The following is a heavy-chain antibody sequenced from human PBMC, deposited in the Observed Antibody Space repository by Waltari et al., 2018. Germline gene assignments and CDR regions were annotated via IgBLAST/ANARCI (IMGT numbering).Heavy chain of an antibody. CDR2: STNKATSYTT. CDR3: VRGKKGFDY. CDR1: GFTFSAHY. V-gene: IGHV3-72*01. J-gene: IGHJ4*02. Sequence: EVQLVESGGGLVQPGGSLRLSCVISGFTFSAHYMDWVRQTPGMGLEWFGLSTNKATSYTTIYAASVKGRFSVSRDDSKNSLYLQMDSLKTEDTAVYYCVRGKKGFDYWGQGALVIVSS.